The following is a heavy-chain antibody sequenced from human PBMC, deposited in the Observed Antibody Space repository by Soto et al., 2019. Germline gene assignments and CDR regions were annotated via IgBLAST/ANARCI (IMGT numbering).Heavy chain of an antibody. J-gene: IGHJ4*02. CDR2: IYYIGST. D-gene: IGHD3-10*01. CDR1: GDSISSSSYY. Sequence: SETLSLTCIVSGDSISSSSYYWVWIRQPPGKGLEWIGSIYYIGSTYYNPSLKSRVTISIHTSKTQFSLKMRSVTAEEKDVYYCARRFLHERSHYHYFEYWWQAILVTVS. V-gene: IGHV4-39*01. CDR3: ARRFLHERSHYHYFEY.